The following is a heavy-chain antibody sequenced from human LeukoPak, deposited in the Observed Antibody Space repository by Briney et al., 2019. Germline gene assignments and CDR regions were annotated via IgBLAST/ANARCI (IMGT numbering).Heavy chain of an antibody. CDR1: GFTFSSYS. D-gene: IGHD4-23*01. Sequence: GGSVTLSCAASGFTFSSYSMKWLRQARGKGLEGVSSINNSNSYIYYADTVKGRFTSYRDNAKNSLYLQMNSLRAEDTAVYYCARVTGDYGGNSADYWGQGTLVTVSS. V-gene: IGHV3-21*01. CDR3: ARVTGDYGGNSADY. CDR2: INNSNSYI. J-gene: IGHJ4*02.